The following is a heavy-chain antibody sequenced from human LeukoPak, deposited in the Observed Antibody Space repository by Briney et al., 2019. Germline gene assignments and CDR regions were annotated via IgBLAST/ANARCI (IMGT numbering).Heavy chain of an antibody. Sequence: GGSLRLSCAASEFIFSGYWMNWVRQAPGKGLEWVANIKQDGSEKYYVDSVKGRFTISRDNAKNSLYLQMNSLRAEDTAVYYCARDLTGGIDYWGQGTLVTVSS. CDR1: EFIFSGYW. D-gene: IGHD3-16*01. J-gene: IGHJ4*02. CDR3: ARDLTGGIDY. V-gene: IGHV3-7*01. CDR2: IKQDGSEK.